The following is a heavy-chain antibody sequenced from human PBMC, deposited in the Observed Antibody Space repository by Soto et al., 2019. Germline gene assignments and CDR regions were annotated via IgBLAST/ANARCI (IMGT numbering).Heavy chain of an antibody. V-gene: IGHV4-59*01. D-gene: IGHD6-19*01. CDR2: IYYSGST. J-gene: IGHJ3*01. Sequence: SETLSLTCTVSGGSISSYYWSWIRQPPGKGLEWIGYIYYSGSTNYNPSLKSRVTISVDTSKNQFSLKLSSVTAADTAVYYCARDGGYSSGWSEAFDVWGQGTMVTVSS. CDR3: ARDGGYSSGWSEAFDV. CDR1: GGSISSYY.